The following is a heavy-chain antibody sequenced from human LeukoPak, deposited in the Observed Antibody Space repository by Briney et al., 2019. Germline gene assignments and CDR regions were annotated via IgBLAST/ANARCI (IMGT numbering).Heavy chain of an antibody. CDR2: INSDGSST. J-gene: IGHJ6*04. D-gene: IGHD3-3*01. CDR1: GFTFSSYW. V-gene: IGHV3-74*01. CDR3: AREHYDFWSGFYYYYYGMDV. Sequence: GGSLRLSCAASGFTFSSYWMHWVRQAPGKGLVWVSRINSDGSSTSYADSVKGRFTISRDYAKNTLYLQMNSLRAVDTAVYYCAREHYDFWSGFYYYYYGMDVWGKGTTVTVSS.